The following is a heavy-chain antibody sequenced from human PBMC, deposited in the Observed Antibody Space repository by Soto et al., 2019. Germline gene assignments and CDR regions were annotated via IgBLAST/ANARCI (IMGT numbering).Heavy chain of an antibody. V-gene: IGHV4-30-2*01. Sequence: QLQLQESGSGLVKPSQTLSLTCAVSGGSISSGGYSWSWIRQPPGKGLEWIGYIYHSGSTYYNPSRKSRGTLAVARSKDQRSLKLSSVTAADTAVYYCARAAMYYDSSGYYYYFDYWGQGTLVTVSS. CDR1: GGSISSGGYS. CDR2: IYHSGST. CDR3: ARAAMYYDSSGYYYYFDY. D-gene: IGHD3-22*01. J-gene: IGHJ4*02.